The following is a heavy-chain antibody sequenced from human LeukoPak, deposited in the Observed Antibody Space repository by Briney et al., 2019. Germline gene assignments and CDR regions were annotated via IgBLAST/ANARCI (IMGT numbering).Heavy chain of an antibody. CDR2: IYTSGST. D-gene: IGHD3-22*01. Sequence: SETLSLTCTVSGGSISSYYWSWIRQPAGKGLEWIGRIYTSGSTNYNPSLKSRVTMSVDTSKNQFSLKLSSVTAADTAVYYCARELTYYYDSSGYSLGYFQHWGQGTLVPVSS. J-gene: IGHJ1*01. CDR3: ARELTYYYDSSGYSLGYFQH. V-gene: IGHV4-4*07. CDR1: GGSISSYY.